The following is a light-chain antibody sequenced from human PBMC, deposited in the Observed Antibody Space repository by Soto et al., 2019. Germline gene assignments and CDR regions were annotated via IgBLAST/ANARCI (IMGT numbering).Light chain of an antibody. CDR1: QSVDSY. Sequence: EIVLTQSPATLSLSPGETATLSCRASQSVDSYLAWYQQKVGQAPRLLIYDASNRATGIPARFSGSGSGTDFTLTISRLEPEDFAVYYCQHRSNWPPTFGQGTKV. J-gene: IGKJ1*01. CDR2: DAS. CDR3: QHRSNWPPT. V-gene: IGKV3-11*01.